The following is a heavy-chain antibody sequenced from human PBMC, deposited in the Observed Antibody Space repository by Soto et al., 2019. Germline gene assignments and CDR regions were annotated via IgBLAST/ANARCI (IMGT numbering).Heavy chain of an antibody. CDR3: ARGGEVGAGQYYLDDS. D-gene: IGHD2-21*01. CDR2: MNPDGSTR. J-gene: IGHJ4*02. V-gene: IGHV3-74*01. Sequence: EVQLVESGGDLVQPGGSLRLSCEASGFTFSSNWMHWVRQGPGKGLVWVSRMNPDGSTRGYADSVKSRFTISRDNARNTVFLQMSSLRAEDTAVYYCARGGEVGAGQYYLDDSWGQGTLVTVSS. CDR1: GFTFSSNW.